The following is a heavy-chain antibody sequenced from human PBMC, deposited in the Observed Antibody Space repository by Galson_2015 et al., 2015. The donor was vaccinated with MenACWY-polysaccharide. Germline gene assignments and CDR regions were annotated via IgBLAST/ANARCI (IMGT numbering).Heavy chain of an antibody. CDR1: GFTFSSYG. Sequence: SLRLSCAASGFTFSSYGMHWVRQAPGKGLEWVAVIWYDGSNKYYADSVKGRFTISRDNSKHTLYLQMNSLRAEDTAVYYCAKNVRTGTTWGYYLDYWGQGTLVTVSS. J-gene: IGHJ4*02. CDR3: AKNVRTGTTWGYYLDY. V-gene: IGHV3-33*06. D-gene: IGHD1-1*01. CDR2: IWYDGSNK.